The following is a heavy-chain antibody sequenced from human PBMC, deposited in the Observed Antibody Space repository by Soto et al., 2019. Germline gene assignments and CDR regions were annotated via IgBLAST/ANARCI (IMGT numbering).Heavy chain of an antibody. CDR3: AVVVVAATHPSYDY. CDR2: IIPIFGTA. V-gene: IGHV1-69*13. D-gene: IGHD2-15*01. CDR1: GGTFSSYA. J-gene: IGHJ4*02. Sequence: SVKVSCKASGGTFSSYAISWVRQAPGQGLEWMGGIIPIFGTANYAQKFQGRATITADESTSTAYMELSSLRSEDTAVYYCAVVVVAATHPSYDYWGQGTLVTVSS.